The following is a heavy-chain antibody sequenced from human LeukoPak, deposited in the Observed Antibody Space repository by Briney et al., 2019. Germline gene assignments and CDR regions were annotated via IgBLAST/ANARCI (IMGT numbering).Heavy chain of an antibody. D-gene: IGHD1-26*01. J-gene: IGHJ4*02. CDR3: ARVNIVGATYFDY. V-gene: IGHV4-34*01. CDR1: GGSFSGYS. CDR2: INHSGGT. Sequence: SETLSLTCAVYGGSFSGYSWNWIRQPPVKGLEWIGEINHSGGTNYNPSLKSRVTISVDTSKKQFSLKLSSVTAADTAVYYCARVNIVGATYFDYWGQGTLVTVSS.